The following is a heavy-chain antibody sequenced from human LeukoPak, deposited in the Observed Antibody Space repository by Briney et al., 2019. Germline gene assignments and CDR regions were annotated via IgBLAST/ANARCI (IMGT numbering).Heavy chain of an antibody. Sequence: GGSLRLSCEAAGFSFRDYPMGWVRQAPGKGLVWVSRINSDGRSTSYADSVKGRFTISRDNAKNTLYLQMNSLRAEDTAVYYCARGYYYDSSGYNSMPFDYWGQGTLVTVSS. J-gene: IGHJ4*02. D-gene: IGHD3-22*01. V-gene: IGHV3-74*01. CDR2: INSDGRST. CDR3: ARGYYYDSSGYNSMPFDY. CDR1: GFSFRDYP.